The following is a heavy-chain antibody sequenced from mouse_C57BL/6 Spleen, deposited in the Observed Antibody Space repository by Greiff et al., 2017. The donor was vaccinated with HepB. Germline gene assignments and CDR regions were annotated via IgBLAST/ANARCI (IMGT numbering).Heavy chain of an antibody. V-gene: IGHV5-17*01. CDR3: ARNSSPYAMDY. CDR2: ISSGSSTI. Sequence: VQLKESGGGLVKPGGSLKLSCAASGFTFSDYGMHWVRQAPEKGLEWVAYISSGSSTIYYADTVKGRFTISRDNAKNTLFLQMTSLRSEDTAMYYCARNSSPYAMDYWGQGTSVTVSS. CDR1: GFTFSDYG. J-gene: IGHJ4*01. D-gene: IGHD1-1*01.